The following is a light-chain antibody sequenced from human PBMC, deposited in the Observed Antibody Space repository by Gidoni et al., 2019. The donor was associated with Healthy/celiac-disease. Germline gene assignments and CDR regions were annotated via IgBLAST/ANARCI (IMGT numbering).Light chain of an antibody. J-gene: IGLJ3*02. CDR1: SSNIGSNT. V-gene: IGLV1-44*01. Sequence: QSVLPQPPSASGTPGQRVTISCSGSSSNIGSNTVNWYQQLPGTAPKLRIYSNNQRPPGVPDRCSGSKSGTSASLAISGLQSEDEADYYCAAWDDRLNGWVFGGGTKLTVL. CDR2: SNN. CDR3: AAWDDRLNGWV.